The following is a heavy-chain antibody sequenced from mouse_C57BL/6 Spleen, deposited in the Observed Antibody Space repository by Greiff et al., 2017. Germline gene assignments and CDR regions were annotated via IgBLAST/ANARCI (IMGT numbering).Heavy chain of an antibody. D-gene: IGHD2-4*01. CDR2: INYDGSST. CDR1: GFTFSDYY. V-gene: IGHV5-16*01. J-gene: IGHJ1*03. Sequence: EVMLVESEGGLVQPGSSMKLSCTASGFTFSDYYMAWVRQVPEKGLEWVANINYDGSSTYYLDSLKSRFIISRDNAKNILYLQMSSLKSEDTATYYCARDPYDYDGYFDVWGTGTTVTVSS. CDR3: ARDPYDYDGYFDV.